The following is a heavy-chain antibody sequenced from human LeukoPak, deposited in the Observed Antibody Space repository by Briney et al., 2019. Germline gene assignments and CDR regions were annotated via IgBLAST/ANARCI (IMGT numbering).Heavy chain of an antibody. V-gene: IGHV3-73*01. CDR2: IRSKANSYAT. J-gene: IGHJ4*02. CDR1: GFTFSGSA. D-gene: IGHD3-22*01. Sequence: PGGSLRLSCAASGFTFSGSAMHWVRQASGKGLEWVGRIRSKANSYATAYAASVKGGFTISRDDSKNTAYLQMNSLKTEDTAVYYCTRPSGPDYYDSSDPLDYWGQGTLVTVSS. CDR3: TRPSGPDYYDSSDPLDY.